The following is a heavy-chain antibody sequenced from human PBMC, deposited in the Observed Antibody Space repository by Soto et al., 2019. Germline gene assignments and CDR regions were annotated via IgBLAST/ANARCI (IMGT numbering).Heavy chain of an antibody. D-gene: IGHD3-10*01. CDR2: INPSGGST. CDR1: GYTFTSCY. Sequence: GASVKVSCKASGYTFTSCYMHWVRQAPGQGLEWMGIINPSGGSTSYAQKFQGRVTMTRDTSTSTVYMELSSLRSEDTAVYYCARGITMVRGAPRWFFDYWGQGTLVTVSS. J-gene: IGHJ4*02. V-gene: IGHV1-46*03. CDR3: ARGITMVRGAPRWFFDY.